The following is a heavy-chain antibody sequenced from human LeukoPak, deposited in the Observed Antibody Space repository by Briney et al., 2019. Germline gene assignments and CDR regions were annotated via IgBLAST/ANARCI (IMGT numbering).Heavy chain of an antibody. CDR1: GYSFTSYW. CDR3: ARRGSSGIGGYYYGMDD. J-gene: IGHJ6*02. V-gene: IGHV5-51*01. D-gene: IGHD1-26*01. CDR2: IYPGDSDT. Sequence: GESLKISCKGSGYSFTSYWIGWVRQMPGKGLEWMGIIYPGDSDTRYSPSFQGQVTISADKSISTAYLQWSSLKASDTAMYYCARRGSSGIGGYYYGMDDWGQGTTVAVSS.